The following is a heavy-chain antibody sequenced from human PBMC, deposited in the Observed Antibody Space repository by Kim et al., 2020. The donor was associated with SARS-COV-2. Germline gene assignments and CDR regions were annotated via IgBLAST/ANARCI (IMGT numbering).Heavy chain of an antibody. CDR2: ISDSGGNT. D-gene: IGHD3-10*01. CDR3: AKDRAPGGF. CDR1: GFTFSSYA. V-gene: IGHV3-23*01. Sequence: GGSLRLSCAASGFTFSSYAMSWVRQAPGKGLEWVSAISDSGGNTYYADSVKGRFTISRDNSKNTLYIQMNSLRAEDTAVYYFAKDRAPGGFWGQGTMVTVSS. J-gene: IGHJ3*01.